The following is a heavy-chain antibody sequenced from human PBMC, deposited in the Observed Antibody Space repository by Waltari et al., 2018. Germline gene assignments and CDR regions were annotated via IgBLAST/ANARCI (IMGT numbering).Heavy chain of an antibody. CDR2: IKKDGSEK. D-gene: IGHD3-10*01. J-gene: IGHJ3*02. CDR1: GFTCSSYW. CDR3: AKLYGSGSYDFDI. Sequence: EVQLVESGGGLVQPGGSLRLSCAASGFTCSSYWMSWVRQAPGKGLEWVANIKKDGSEKYYVDCVKGRFTISREKAKTSLYLQMNSLRAEDTAVYYCAKLYGSGSYDFDIWGQGTMVTVSS. V-gene: IGHV3-7*01.